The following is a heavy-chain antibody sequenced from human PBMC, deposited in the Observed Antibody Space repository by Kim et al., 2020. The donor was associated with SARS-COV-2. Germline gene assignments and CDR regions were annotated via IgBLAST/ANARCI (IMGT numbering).Heavy chain of an antibody. Sequence: GGSLRLSCAASGFTFSNYAMNWVRQAPGKGLEWISYISVGSDKIFYADSVKGRFTISRDNAKNSLYLQMNSLRDEDTALYYCTRNTAPFDWGQGTLVIVSS. CDR2: ISVGSDKI. CDR3: TRNTAPFD. D-gene: IGHD3-3*01. CDR1: GFTFSNYA. J-gene: IGHJ4*02. V-gene: IGHV3-48*02.